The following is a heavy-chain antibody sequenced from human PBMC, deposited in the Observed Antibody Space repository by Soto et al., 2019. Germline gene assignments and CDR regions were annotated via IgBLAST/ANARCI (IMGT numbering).Heavy chain of an antibody. Sequence: PSETLSLTCTVSGGSISSRDYYWSWIRQPPGKGLEWIGYIDHSGGTHYNPSLNSRVAMSVDTSRNQFSLKLTSVTAADTAMYYCAREMATPPQYLDYWGQGALVTVSS. CDR1: GGSISSRDYY. J-gene: IGHJ4*02. CDR2: IDHSGGT. V-gene: IGHV4-30-4*08. CDR3: AREMATPPQYLDY. D-gene: IGHD2-15*01.